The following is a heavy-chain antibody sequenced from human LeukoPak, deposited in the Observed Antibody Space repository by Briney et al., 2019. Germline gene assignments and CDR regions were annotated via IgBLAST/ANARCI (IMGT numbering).Heavy chain of an antibody. J-gene: IGHJ6*03. CDR1: RFTFSSYP. Sequence: PGGSLRLSCAASRFTFSSYPMHWVRQAPGKGLECVSAISSNGGNTYYASSVKGRFTISRDNSKNTLYLQMGSLRAEDVAVYYCARGLNSWFGQDYYYYMDVWGKGSTVTVSS. V-gene: IGHV3-64*01. D-gene: IGHD3-10*01. CDR3: ARGLNSWFGQDYYYYMDV. CDR2: ISSNGGNT.